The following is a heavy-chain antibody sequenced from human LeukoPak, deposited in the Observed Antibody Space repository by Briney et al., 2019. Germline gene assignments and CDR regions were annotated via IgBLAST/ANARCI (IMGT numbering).Heavy chain of an antibody. Sequence: PGGSLRLSCAASGFTFDDYGMSWVRQAPGKGLEWVSGINWNGGSTGYADSVKGRFTISRDNSKNTLYLQMNSLRAEDTAVYYCAKEVITFGGVIVALDYWGQGTLVTVSS. CDR3: AKEVITFGGVIVALDY. V-gene: IGHV3-20*04. CDR2: INWNGGST. J-gene: IGHJ4*02. CDR1: GFTFDDYG. D-gene: IGHD3-16*02.